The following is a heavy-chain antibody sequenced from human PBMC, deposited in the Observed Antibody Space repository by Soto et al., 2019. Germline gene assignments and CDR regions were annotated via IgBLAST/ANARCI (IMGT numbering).Heavy chain of an antibody. CDR3: ASSGHSGSYYGYY. D-gene: IGHD1-26*01. CDR1: GGTFSSYA. CDR2: IIPIFGTA. J-gene: IGHJ4*02. Sequence: SVKVSCKACGGTFSSYAISWVRQAPGQGLEWMGGIIPIFGTANYAQKFQGRVTITADKSTSTAYMELSSLRSEDTAVYYCASSGHSGSYYGYYWGQGTLVTVSS. V-gene: IGHV1-69*06.